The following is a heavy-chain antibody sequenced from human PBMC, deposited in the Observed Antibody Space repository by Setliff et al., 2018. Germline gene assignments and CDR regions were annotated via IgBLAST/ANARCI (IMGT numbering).Heavy chain of an antibody. D-gene: IGHD3-16*01. V-gene: IGHV1-46*01. CDR2: INPSGGST. Sequence: ASVKVSCKASGYTFTAYYIHWVRQAPGQGPEWMATINPSGGSTVFAEKFQGRVTITRDTSATTVYMELSSLRSDDMAVYYCARKGPNSSSHVFGYWGQGTLVTVSS. CDR3: ARKGPNSSSHVFGY. J-gene: IGHJ4*02. CDR1: GYTFTAYY.